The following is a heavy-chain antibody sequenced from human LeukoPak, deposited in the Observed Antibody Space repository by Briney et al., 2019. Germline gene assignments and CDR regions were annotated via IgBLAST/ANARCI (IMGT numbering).Heavy chain of an antibody. CDR2: IYYSGST. CDR3: ARHGYCSGGSCYFYYYYYGMDV. Sequence: SETLSLTCTVSGGSISRSSYYWSWIRQPPGKGLEWIGYIYYSGSTNCNPSLKSRVTISVDTSKNQFSLKLSSVTAADTAVYYCARHGYCSGGSCYFYYYYYGMDVWGQGTTVTVSS. J-gene: IGHJ6*02. CDR1: GGSISRSSYY. V-gene: IGHV4-61*05. D-gene: IGHD2-15*01.